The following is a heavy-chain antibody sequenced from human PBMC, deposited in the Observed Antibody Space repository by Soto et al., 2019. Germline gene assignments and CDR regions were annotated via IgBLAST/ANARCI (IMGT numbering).Heavy chain of an antibody. CDR1: GGSFSGYY. D-gene: IGHD2-15*01. CDR2: INHSGST. V-gene: IGHV4-34*01. J-gene: IGHJ4*02. Sequence: QVQLQQWGAGLLKPSETLSLTCAVYGGSFSGYYWSWIRQPPGKGLEWIGEINHSGSTNYNPSLNSRVTISVDTSKNQFSLKLSSVTAADTAVYYCARERLGYCSGGSCYNPIDYWGQGTLVTVSS. CDR3: ARERLGYCSGGSCYNPIDY.